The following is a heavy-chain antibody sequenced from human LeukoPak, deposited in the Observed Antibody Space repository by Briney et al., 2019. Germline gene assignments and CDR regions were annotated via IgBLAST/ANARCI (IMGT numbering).Heavy chain of an antibody. V-gene: IGHV4-59*01. CDR1: GGSISSYY. Sequence: SETLSLTCTVSGGSISSYYWSWIRQPPGKGLEWIGYIYYSGSTNYNPSLKSRVTISVDTSKNQFSLKLSSVTAADTAVYYCASGVNCSGGSCYGDDAFDIWGPGTMVTVSS. D-gene: IGHD2-15*01. CDR3: ASGVNCSGGSCYGDDAFDI. CDR2: IYYSGST. J-gene: IGHJ3*02.